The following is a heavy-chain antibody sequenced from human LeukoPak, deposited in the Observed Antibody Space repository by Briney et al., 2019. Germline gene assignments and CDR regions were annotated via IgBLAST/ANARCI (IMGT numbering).Heavy chain of an antibody. CDR1: GFTFSSYG. Sequence: PGGSLRLSCAASGFTFSSYGMHWVRQAPGKGLEWVAFIPYDGSNKHYADSVKGRFTISRDNSKNTLYLQMNSLRAEDTAVYYCAKDPWDQLGDAFDIWGQGTMVTVSS. CDR2: IPYDGSNK. J-gene: IGHJ3*02. CDR3: AKDPWDQLGDAFDI. D-gene: IGHD2-2*01. V-gene: IGHV3-30*02.